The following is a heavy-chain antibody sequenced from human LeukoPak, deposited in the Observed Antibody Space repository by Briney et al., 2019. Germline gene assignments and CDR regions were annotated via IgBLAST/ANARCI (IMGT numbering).Heavy chain of an antibody. J-gene: IGHJ6*02. V-gene: IGHV4-59*08. CDR1: GGSFSGYY. CDR2: IYYSGST. CDR3: ARRAGYYYGMDV. Sequence: PSETLSPTCAVYGGSFSGYYWSWIRQPPGKGLEWIGYIYYSGSTTYNPSLKSRVTISVDTSKNQFSLKLNSVTAADTAVYYCARRAGYYYGMDVWGQGTTVTVSS.